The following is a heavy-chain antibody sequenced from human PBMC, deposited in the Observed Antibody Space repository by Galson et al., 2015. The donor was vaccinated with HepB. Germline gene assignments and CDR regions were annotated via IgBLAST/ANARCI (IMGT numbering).Heavy chain of an antibody. V-gene: IGHV3-30*04. CDR3: ARDQIVVERYYYYGMDV. J-gene: IGHJ6*02. CDR1: GFTFSSYA. D-gene: IGHD2-15*01. Sequence: SLRLSCAASGFTFSSYAMHWVRQAPGKGLEWVAIISYDGRIKYYADSVKGRFTVSRDNSKNTLYLQMNSLRAEDTAVYYCARDQIVVERYYYYGMDVWGQGTTVTVSS. CDR2: ISYDGRIK.